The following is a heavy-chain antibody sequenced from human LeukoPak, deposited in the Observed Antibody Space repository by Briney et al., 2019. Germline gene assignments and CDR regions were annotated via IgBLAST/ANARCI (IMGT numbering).Heavy chain of an antibody. J-gene: IGHJ6*03. CDR2: VNPNSGNT. CDR1: GYTFTSFD. Sequence: GASVKVSCKASGYTFTSFDINWVRQATGQGLEWMGWVNPNSGNTGYAQKFQGRVTMTRNTSISTTYVELNSLTSEDTAVYYCAREPHSSSWFHYYYYMDVWGKGTTVTISS. V-gene: IGHV1-8*01. CDR3: AREPHSSSWFHYYYYMDV. D-gene: IGHD6-13*01.